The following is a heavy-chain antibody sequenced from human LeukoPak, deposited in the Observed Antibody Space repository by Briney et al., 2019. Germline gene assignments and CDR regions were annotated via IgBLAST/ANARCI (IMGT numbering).Heavy chain of an antibody. Sequence: GGSLRLSCAASGFTFSSYAMSWVRQAPGKGLEWVSAISGSGGSTYYADSVKGRFTISRDNSENTLYLQMNSLRAEDTAVYYCAKDTYYDFWSGYYNPGAFDIWGQGTMVTVSS. CDR2: ISGSGGST. D-gene: IGHD3-3*01. CDR3: AKDTYYDFWSGYYNPGAFDI. CDR1: GFTFSSYA. V-gene: IGHV3-23*01. J-gene: IGHJ3*02.